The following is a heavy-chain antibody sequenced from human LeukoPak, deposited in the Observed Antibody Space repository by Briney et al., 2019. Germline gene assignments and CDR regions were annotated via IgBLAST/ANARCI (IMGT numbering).Heavy chain of an antibody. CDR1: GFTFSNYN. V-gene: IGHV3-21*01. J-gene: IGHJ6*03. Sequence: GGSLRLSCAASGFTFSNYNMNWVRQAPGKVLEWVSSITYSSTYIYYADSVKGRFTISRDNAKNTLYLQMNSLRAEDTAVYYCATDASYSMDVWGKGTTVTISS. CDR3: ATDASYSMDV. CDR2: ITYSSTYI.